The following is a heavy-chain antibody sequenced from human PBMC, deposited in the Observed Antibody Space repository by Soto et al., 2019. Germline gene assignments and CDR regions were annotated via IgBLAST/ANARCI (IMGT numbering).Heavy chain of an antibody. D-gene: IGHD1-1*01. J-gene: IGHJ4*02. CDR3: ARGPTWAGNVDY. CDR2: MNPNSGNT. Sequence: QVQLVQSGAEVKKPGASVKVSCKASGYTFTSYDINWVRQATGQGLEWTGWMNPNSGNTGYAQKFQGRVTMTRNTSTSTAYMEPSSLRSEDTAGCYCARGPTWAGNVDYWGQGARVTVSS. CDR1: GYTFTSYD. V-gene: IGHV1-8*01.